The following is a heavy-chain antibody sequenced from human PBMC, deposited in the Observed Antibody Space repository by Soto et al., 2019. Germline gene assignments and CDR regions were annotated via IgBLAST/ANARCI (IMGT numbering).Heavy chain of an antibody. Sequence: VLLIQSGAEVKKPGASVKVSCKASGYNFTSYYMHWVRQAPGQGLEWMGIINPKNGKTTYAQKFQGRITVTRDTSTTTLYMELKSLRSEDTAVYYCVAGMDVWGQGTTVIVSS. CDR3: VAGMDV. V-gene: IGHV1-46*01. CDR2: INPKNGKT. CDR1: GYNFTSYY. J-gene: IGHJ6*01.